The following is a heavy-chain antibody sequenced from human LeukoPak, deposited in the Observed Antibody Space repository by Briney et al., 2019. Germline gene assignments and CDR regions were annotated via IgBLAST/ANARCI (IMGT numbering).Heavy chain of an antibody. CDR3: ARAHEKDY. CDR2: ISNSSSYI. V-gene: IGHV3-21*01. J-gene: IGHJ4*02. CDR1: GFTFSSYS. Sequence: GGSLRLSCAASGFTFSSYSMNWVRQAPGKGLEWVSSISNSSSYIYYADSVKGRFTISRDNAKKSLYLQMNSLRAEDTAVYYCARAHEKDYWGQGTLVTVSS.